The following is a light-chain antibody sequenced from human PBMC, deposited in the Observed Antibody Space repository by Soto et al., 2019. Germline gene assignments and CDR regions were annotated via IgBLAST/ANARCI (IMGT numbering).Light chain of an antibody. CDR3: SSYTSSSIDYV. Sequence: QSALTQPASVSGSPGQSITISCTGTSRDVGGYNYVSWYQQHPGKAPKLMIYEVSNRPSGVSNRFSGSKSGNTASLTISGLPAEDEADYYCSSYTSSSIDYVFGTGTKLTVL. CDR1: SRDVGGYNY. V-gene: IGLV2-14*01. J-gene: IGLJ1*01. CDR2: EVS.